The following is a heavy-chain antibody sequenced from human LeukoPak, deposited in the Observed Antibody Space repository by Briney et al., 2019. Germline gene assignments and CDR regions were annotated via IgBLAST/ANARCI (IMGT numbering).Heavy chain of an antibody. D-gene: IGHD3-22*01. J-gene: IGHJ4*02. V-gene: IGHV1-18*01. CDR3: ARDTYYYDSSGYLY. Sequence: ASVKVSCKASGYTFTSYGISWVRQAPGQGLEWMGWISAYNGNTNYAQKLQGRVTMTTDTSTSTAYMELRSLRSDDTAVYYCARDTYYYDSSGYLYWGQGTLVTVSS. CDR2: ISAYNGNT. CDR1: GYTFTSYG.